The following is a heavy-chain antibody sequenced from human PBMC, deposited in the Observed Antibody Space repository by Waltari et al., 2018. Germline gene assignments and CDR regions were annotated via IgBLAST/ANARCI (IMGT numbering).Heavy chain of an antibody. D-gene: IGHD1-1*01. J-gene: IGHJ4*02. CDR2: VYYTGSS. V-gene: IGHV4-39*07. Sequence: QLHLQESGPGLLKPSETLSLTCTVPGGSIRSTNFYWAWIRQSPGKGLETIATVYYTGSSYYNPSFKSRVTISVDTSKNQISLMVNAVTAADTAVYYCARRVGTRRMYYFDYWGQGTLVTVSS. CDR1: GGSIRSTNFY. CDR3: ARRVGTRRMYYFDY.